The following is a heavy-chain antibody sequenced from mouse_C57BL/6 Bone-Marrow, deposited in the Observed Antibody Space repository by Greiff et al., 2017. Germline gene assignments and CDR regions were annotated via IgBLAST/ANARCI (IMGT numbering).Heavy chain of an antibody. CDR2: IWSGGST. CDR1: GFSLTSYG. D-gene: IGHD1-1*01. V-gene: IGHV2-2*01. Sequence: VKLVESGPGLVQPSQSLSITCTVSGFSLTSYGVHWVRQSPGKGLEWLGVIWSGGSTDYNAAFISRLSIRKDNSTSQVFFKMNSLQADDTAIYYCARNSDYYGSAWFAYWGQGTLVTVSA. J-gene: IGHJ3*01. CDR3: ARNSDYYGSAWFAY.